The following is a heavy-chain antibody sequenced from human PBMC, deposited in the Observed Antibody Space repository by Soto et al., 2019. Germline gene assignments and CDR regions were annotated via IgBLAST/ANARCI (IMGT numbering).Heavy chain of an antibody. CDR2: IIPIFGTA. D-gene: IGHD3-10*01. Sequence: QVQLVQSGAEVKKPGSSVKVSCTASGGTFSSYAISWVRQAPGQGLEWMGGIIPIFGTANYAQKFQGRVTITADESTSTAYMELSSLRSEDTAVYYCASGITMVRGNYYYGMDVWGQGTTVTVSS. CDR3: ASGITMVRGNYYYGMDV. V-gene: IGHV1-69*01. J-gene: IGHJ6*02. CDR1: GGTFSSYA.